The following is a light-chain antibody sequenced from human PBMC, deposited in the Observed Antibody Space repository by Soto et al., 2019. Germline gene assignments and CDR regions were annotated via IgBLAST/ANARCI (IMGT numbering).Light chain of an antibody. V-gene: IGLV4-69*01. Sequence: QPVLTQSPSASASLGASVKLTCTLSSGHSSYAIAWHQQQPEKGPRYLMKLNSDGSHSKGDGIPDRFSGSSSGAECYLTISSLQSEDEADYYCQTWGTGIHVVFGGGTKLTVL. CDR1: SGHSSYA. CDR2: LNSDGSH. CDR3: QTWGTGIHVV. J-gene: IGLJ2*01.